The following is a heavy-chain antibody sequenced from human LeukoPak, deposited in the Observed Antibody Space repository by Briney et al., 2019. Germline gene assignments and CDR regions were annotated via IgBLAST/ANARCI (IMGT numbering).Heavy chain of an antibody. D-gene: IGHD6-19*01. CDR1: GFTFSSYG. Sequence: GGSLRPSCAASGFTFSSYGMHWVRQAPGKGLEWVAFIRYDGSNKYYADSVKGRFTISRDNSKNTLYLQMNSLRAEDTAVYYCAKGLLPIAVAGAFDYWGQGTLVTVSS. V-gene: IGHV3-30*02. CDR2: IRYDGSNK. J-gene: IGHJ4*02. CDR3: AKGLLPIAVAGAFDY.